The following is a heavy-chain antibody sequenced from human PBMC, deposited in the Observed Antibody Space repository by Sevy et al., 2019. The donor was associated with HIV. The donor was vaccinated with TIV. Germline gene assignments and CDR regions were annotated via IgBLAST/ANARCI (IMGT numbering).Heavy chain of an antibody. CDR1: GFTFSSYG. J-gene: IGHJ6*02. CDR2: IWYDGINK. V-gene: IGHV3-33*01. Sequence: GGSLRLSCAASGFTFSSYGMHWVRQAPGKGLEWVAVIWYDGINKYYGDSVKDRFTISRDNSKNTVYLKMTNLRAEDTAVYYCARAGDIVEVAAHYGMDVWGQGTTVNVSS. CDR3: ARAGDIVEVAAHYGMDV. D-gene: IGHD2-15*01.